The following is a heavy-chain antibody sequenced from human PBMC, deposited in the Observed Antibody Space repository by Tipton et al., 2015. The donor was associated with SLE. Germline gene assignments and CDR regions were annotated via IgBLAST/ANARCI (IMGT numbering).Heavy chain of an antibody. CDR2: IKSKTDGGTT. CDR3: TTGSQQWLVPDYYGMDV. CDR1: GFTFSNAW. V-gene: IGHV3-15*07. Sequence: SLRLSYAASGFTFSNAWMNWVRQAPGKGLEWVGRIKSKTDGGTTDYAAPVKGRFTISRDDSKNTLYLQMNSLKTEDTAVYYCTTGSQQWLVPDYYGMDVWGQGTTVTVSS. D-gene: IGHD6-19*01. J-gene: IGHJ6*02.